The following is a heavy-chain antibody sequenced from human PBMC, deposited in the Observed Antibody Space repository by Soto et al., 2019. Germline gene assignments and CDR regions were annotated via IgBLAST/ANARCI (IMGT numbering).Heavy chain of an antibody. V-gene: IGHV1-18*01. CDR1: GGTFSSYT. J-gene: IGHJ4*02. CDR2: ISAYNGNT. D-gene: IGHD6-13*01. Sequence: GASVKVSCKASGGTFSSYTISWVRQAPGQGLEWMGWISAYNGNTNYAQKLQGRVTMTTDTSTSTAYMELRSLRSDDTAVYYCATAAGTGGFDYWGQGTLVTVSS. CDR3: ATAAGTGGFDY.